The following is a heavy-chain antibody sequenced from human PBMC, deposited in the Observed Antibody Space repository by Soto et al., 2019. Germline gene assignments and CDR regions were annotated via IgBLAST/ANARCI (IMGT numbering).Heavy chain of an antibody. Sequence: QPQLQESGPGLVKSSETLSLTCYVSGASFSDNNYSWVWIRQPPGKGLEWVGSFYPNGNTYYTASLKSRLTISVDTSKTQFSLELSSVTAADTAVYYCARRAHIAVAATWGQGTLVTVAS. CDR3: ARRAHIAVAAT. V-gene: IGHV4-39*01. J-gene: IGHJ4*02. D-gene: IGHD6-19*01. CDR1: GASFSDNNYS. CDR2: FYPNGNT.